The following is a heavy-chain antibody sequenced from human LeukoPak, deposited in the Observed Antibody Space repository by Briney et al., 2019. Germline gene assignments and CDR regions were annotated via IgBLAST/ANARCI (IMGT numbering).Heavy chain of an antibody. CDR1: GFTFSSYS. Sequence: GGSLRLSCVASGFTFSSYSMNWVRQAPGKGLEWVSYVSTGSDTIYYADSVKGRFTISRDNAKNSLYLQMNSLRAEDTAVYYCARDCSGGSCGPYAFDIWGQGTMVTVSS. V-gene: IGHV3-48*01. D-gene: IGHD2-15*01. J-gene: IGHJ3*02. CDR3: ARDCSGGSCGPYAFDI. CDR2: VSTGSDTI.